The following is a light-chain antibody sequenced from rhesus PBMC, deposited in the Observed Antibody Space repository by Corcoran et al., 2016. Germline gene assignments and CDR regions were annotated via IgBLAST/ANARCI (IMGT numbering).Light chain of an antibody. V-gene: IGKV1-22*01. Sequence: DIQMTQSPSSLSASVGDTVTITCRASQSIRSWLDWSQQKPGKAPKLLIFKASSLKSGVPSRFSGGGSGTDFTRPISSLPREDFATYICLRSSSSPYSFSQGTQVEIK. CDR2: KAS. CDR3: LRSSSSPYS. J-gene: IGKJ2*01. CDR1: QSIRSW.